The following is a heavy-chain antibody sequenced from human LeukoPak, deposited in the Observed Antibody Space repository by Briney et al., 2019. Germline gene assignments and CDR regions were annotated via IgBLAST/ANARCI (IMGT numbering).Heavy chain of an antibody. Sequence: SQTLSLTCTVSGGSISSDGFYWSWIRKPPGKGLEWIGYIYYNWGTYYNPSLKSRVTLSVDTSKNQFSLELNSVTAADTAVYYCARRVDTAMGTTFDYWGQGTLVTVSS. CDR2: IYYNWGT. J-gene: IGHJ4*02. CDR3: ARRVDTAMGTTFDY. CDR1: GGSISSDGFY. D-gene: IGHD5-18*01. V-gene: IGHV4-30-4*01.